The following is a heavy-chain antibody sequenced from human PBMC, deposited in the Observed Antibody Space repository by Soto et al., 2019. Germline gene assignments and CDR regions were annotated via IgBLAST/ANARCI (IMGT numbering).Heavy chain of an antibody. V-gene: IGHV4-30-4*01. CDR1: GGSLSGDYY. Sequence: SEPLSLTCAVYGGSLSGDYYWSWIRQPPGKGLEWIGYIYYSGSTYYNPSLKSRVTISVDTSKNQFSLKLSSVTAADTAVYYCASSVRYYYDSSGYLDYWGQGTLVTVSS. CDR3: ASSVRYYYDSSGYLDY. D-gene: IGHD3-22*01. CDR2: IYYSGST. J-gene: IGHJ4*02.